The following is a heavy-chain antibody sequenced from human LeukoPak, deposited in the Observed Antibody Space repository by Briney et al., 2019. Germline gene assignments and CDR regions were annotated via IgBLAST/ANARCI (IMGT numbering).Heavy chain of an antibody. CDR1: GFTFSTYA. V-gene: IGHV3-23*03. D-gene: IGHD1-26*01. J-gene: IGHJ4*02. Sequence: PGGSLRLSCAASGFTFSTYAMSWVRQAPGKGLEWVSVIYSGGSTYYADSVKGRFTISRDNSKNTLSLQMNSLRAEDTAVYYCAKSRYSGGYYGDYWGQGTLVTVSS. CDR3: AKSRYSGGYYGDY. CDR2: IYSGGST.